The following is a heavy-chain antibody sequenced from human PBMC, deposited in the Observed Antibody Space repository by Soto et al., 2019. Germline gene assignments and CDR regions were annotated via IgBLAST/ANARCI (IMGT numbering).Heavy chain of an antibody. V-gene: IGHV3-30-3*01. Sequence: QVQLVESGGGVVQPGRSLRLSCAASGFSFSDYAMHWVRQAPGKGLEYVSFISYDGSDKSYADSVKGRFTISRDNSKNTLNLQMNSLRTEDTAVYYCARDRGSSFLGGGIYGMDVWGQGTTVTVSS. CDR1: GFSFSDYA. CDR2: ISYDGSDK. CDR3: ARDRGSSFLGGGIYGMDV. J-gene: IGHJ6*02. D-gene: IGHD6-6*01.